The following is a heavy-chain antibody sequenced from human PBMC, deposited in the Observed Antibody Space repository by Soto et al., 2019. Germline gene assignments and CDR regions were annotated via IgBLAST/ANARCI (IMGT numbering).Heavy chain of an antibody. D-gene: IGHD3-10*01. CDR3: ARGLFTMVREVIFYYYYGMDV. CDR2: INHSGST. Sequence: SETLSLTCAVYGGSFIGYYWSWIRQPPGKGLEWIGEINHSGSTNYNPSLKSRVTISVDTSKNQFSLKLSSVTAADTAVYYCARGLFTMVREVIFYYYYGMDVWGQGTTVSVSS. V-gene: IGHV4-34*01. J-gene: IGHJ6*02. CDR1: GGSFIGYY.